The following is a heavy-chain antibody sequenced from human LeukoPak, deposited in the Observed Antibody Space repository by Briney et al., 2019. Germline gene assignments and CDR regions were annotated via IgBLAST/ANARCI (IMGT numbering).Heavy chain of an antibody. CDR3: ARQWSCSSTSCYVSGDWFDP. D-gene: IGHD2-2*01. J-gene: IGHJ5*02. V-gene: IGHV5-51*01. Sequence: GESLKISCKGSGYSFTSYWIGWVRQMPGKGLEWMGIIYPGDSDTRYSPSFQGQVTISADKSISTAYLQWSSLKASDTAMYHCARQWSCSSTSCYVSGDWFDPWGQGTLVTVSS. CDR1: GYSFTSYW. CDR2: IYPGDSDT.